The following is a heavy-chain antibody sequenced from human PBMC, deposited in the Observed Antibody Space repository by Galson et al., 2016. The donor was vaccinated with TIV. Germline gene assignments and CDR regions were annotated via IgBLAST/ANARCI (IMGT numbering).Heavy chain of an antibody. CDR1: GGSINSDLYY. CDR2: IYYTGST. J-gene: IGHJ3*02. Sequence: ETLSLTCTVSGGSINSDLYYWAWIRQPPGKELEWIATIYYTGSTYYNPSLKSRVSISMDTPKNQFSLKLSSVTAADTAVYYCARRTHYDSSGYSDAFDIWGQGTMVPVSS. D-gene: IGHD3-22*01. V-gene: IGHV4-39*01. CDR3: ARRTHYDSSGYSDAFDI.